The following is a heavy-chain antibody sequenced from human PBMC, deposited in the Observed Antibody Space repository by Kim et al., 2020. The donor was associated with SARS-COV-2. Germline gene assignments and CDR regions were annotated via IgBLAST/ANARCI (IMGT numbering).Heavy chain of an antibody. Sequence: SETLSLTCSVSGDSISSVHYYWSWIRQPPGKGLEWVGYIYYSGNTNYNPSLESRVTLSVDRSKNQFSLRLNSVTAADTAVYYCAREAYSSRVNGYFQHWGQGTLVTVSS. V-gene: IGHV4-61*01. CDR3: AREAYSSRVNGYFQH. J-gene: IGHJ1*01. D-gene: IGHD2-2*01. CDR2: IYYSGNT. CDR1: GDSISSVHYY.